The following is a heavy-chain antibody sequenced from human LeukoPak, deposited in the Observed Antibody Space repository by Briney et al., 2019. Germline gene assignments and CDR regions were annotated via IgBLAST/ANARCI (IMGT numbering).Heavy chain of an antibody. CDR1: GFTFSSYW. CDR2: IKSKTDYGTT. CDR3: LGRGGF. V-gene: IGHV3-15*01. Sequence: GGSLRLSCAASGFTFSSYWMSWVRQAPGKGLEWVGRIKSKTDYGTTDYAAPVKGRFTISRDDSINTLYLQMSSLKTEDTAVYYCLGRGGFWGQGTLVTVSS. J-gene: IGHJ4*02. D-gene: IGHD3-10*01.